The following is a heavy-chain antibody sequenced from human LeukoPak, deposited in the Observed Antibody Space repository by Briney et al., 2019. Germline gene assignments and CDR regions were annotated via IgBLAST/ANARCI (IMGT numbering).Heavy chain of an antibody. J-gene: IGHJ4*02. CDR2: INHSGST. Sequence: PSETLSLTCAVYGGSFSGYYWSWIRQPPGKGLEWIGEINHSGSTNYNPSLKSRVTISVDTSKNQFSLKLSSVTAADTAVYYCARVGGIFDYWGQGTLVTVSS. D-gene: IGHD1-26*01. V-gene: IGHV4-34*01. CDR3: ARVGGIFDY. CDR1: GGSFSGYY.